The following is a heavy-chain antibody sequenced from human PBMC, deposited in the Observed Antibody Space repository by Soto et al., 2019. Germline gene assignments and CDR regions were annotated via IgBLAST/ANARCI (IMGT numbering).Heavy chain of an antibody. J-gene: IGHJ3*02. CDR2: INPSGGST. V-gene: IGHV1-46*01. D-gene: IGHD3-22*01. CDR1: GYTFTSYG. CDR3: ARVSGNYYYDSSGYHAFDI. Sequence: DSVKVSCTASGYTFTSYGISWVRQAPGQGLEWMGIINPSGGSTSYAQKFQGRVTMTRDTSTSTVCMELSSLRSEDTAVYYCARVSGNYYYDSSGYHAFDIWGQVTVVTVSS.